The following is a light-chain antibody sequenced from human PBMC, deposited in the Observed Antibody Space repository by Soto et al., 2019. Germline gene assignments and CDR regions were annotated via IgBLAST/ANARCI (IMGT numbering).Light chain of an antibody. CDR2: EGS. CDR3: CSYAGSSTHVV. CDR1: SSDVGSYNL. J-gene: IGLJ2*01. Sequence: SALTQPASVSGSPGQSITISCTGTSSDVGSYNLVSWYQQHPGKAPKLMIYEGSKRPSGVSNRFSGSKSGNTASLTISGLQAEDEADYFCCSYAGSSTHVVFCGGTKVTVL. V-gene: IGLV2-23*01.